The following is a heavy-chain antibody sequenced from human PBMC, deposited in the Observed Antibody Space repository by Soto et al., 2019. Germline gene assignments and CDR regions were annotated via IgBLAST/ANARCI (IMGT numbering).Heavy chain of an antibody. CDR2: TYYIGNT. V-gene: IGHV4-59*01. J-gene: IGHJ5*02. Sequence: QVQLQESGPGLLKPSETLSLTCTVSGGSISSDYWSWIRQPPGKGLEWIGDTYYIGNTNYNPSLESRDTISLDSSKNPFSMKLTSVTAADTAVYYCAKWTSYPTWFGPWGQGILVTVSS. CDR1: GGSISSDY. D-gene: IGHD1-26*01. CDR3: AKWTSYPTWFGP.